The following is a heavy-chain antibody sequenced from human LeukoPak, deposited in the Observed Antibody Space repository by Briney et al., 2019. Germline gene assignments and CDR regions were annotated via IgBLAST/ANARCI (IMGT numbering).Heavy chain of an antibody. CDR3: ARAQWEQWLVSSADY. D-gene: IGHD6-19*01. J-gene: IGHJ4*02. CDR2: INPNSGGT. CDR1: GYTFTDYY. V-gene: IGHV1-2*02. Sequence: ASVKVSCKASGYTFTDYYMHWLRQAPGQGLEWMAWINPNSGGTNYAQKFQGRVTMTRDTSISTAYMELSRLRSDDTAVYYCARAQWEQWLVSSADYWGQGTLVTVSS.